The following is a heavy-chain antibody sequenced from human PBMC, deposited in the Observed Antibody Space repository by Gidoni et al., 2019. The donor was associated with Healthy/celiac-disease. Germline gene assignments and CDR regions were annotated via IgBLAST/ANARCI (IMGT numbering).Heavy chain of an antibody. CDR1: GFTFSSYG. CDR3: ARASIAAAGKLIYYYYYGMDV. Sequence: QVQLVESGGGVVQPGRSLRLSFAASGFTFSSYGMHWVRQAPGKGLEWVAVIWYDGSNKYYADSVKGRFTISRDNSKNTLYLQMNSLRAEDTAVYYCARASIAAAGKLIYYYYYGMDVWGQGTTVTVSS. J-gene: IGHJ6*02. V-gene: IGHV3-33*01. D-gene: IGHD6-13*01. CDR2: IWYDGSNK.